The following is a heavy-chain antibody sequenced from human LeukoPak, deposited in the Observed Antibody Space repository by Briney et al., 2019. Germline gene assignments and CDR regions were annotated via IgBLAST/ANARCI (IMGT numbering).Heavy chain of an antibody. J-gene: IGHJ4*02. CDR2: ISSSSNYI. Sequence: PGGSLRLSCAASGFTFSSYSMNWVRQAPGKGLEWVSSISSSSNYIYYADSVKGRFTISRDNAKNSMYLQMNSLRAEDTAVYYCARALGDTVDWGQGTLVTVSS. D-gene: IGHD2-15*01. V-gene: IGHV3-21*01. CDR3: ARALGDTVD. CDR1: GFTFSSYS.